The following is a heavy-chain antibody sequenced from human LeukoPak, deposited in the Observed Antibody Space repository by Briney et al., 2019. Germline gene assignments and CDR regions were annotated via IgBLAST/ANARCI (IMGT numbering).Heavy chain of an antibody. J-gene: IGHJ3*02. D-gene: IGHD2-15*01. CDR1: GFTFSNYA. CDR2: ISGNGGSI. CDR3: ARYWDPRVRTFDI. V-gene: IGHV3-23*01. Sequence: GGSLRISCAASGFTFSNYAMSWVRQAPGKGLEWVSLISGNGGSIVYADSVRGRFTISRDNSKNTLYLQMNSLRAEDTALYYCARYWDPRVRTFDIWGQGTVVTVSS.